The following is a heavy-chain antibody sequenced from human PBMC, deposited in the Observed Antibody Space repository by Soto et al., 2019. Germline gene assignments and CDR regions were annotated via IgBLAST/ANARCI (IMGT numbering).Heavy chain of an antibody. V-gene: IGHV3-7*03. Sequence: GSLRLSGVASGXTFISSLMCWIRQDPGKGLEWVANINQDGGVTYYVDSVDGLFTISIDNTNDSLYLQMNILRGEDTAIYYCARYYRGSGRYFFDYWGQGTPGTVS. J-gene: IGHJ4*02. CDR3: ARYYRGSGRYFFDY. D-gene: IGHD6-19*01. CDR2: INQDGGVT. CDR1: GXTFISSL.